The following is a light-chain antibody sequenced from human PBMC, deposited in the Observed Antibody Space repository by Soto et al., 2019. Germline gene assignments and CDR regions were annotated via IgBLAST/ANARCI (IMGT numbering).Light chain of an antibody. CDR1: QSINRV. Sequence: DIQMTQSPSSLSASVGDRVSITCRAGQSINRVLNWYQQKPGKAPKLLIYGASSLQSWVPSRFSGSGSGTDFTLAISSLQPEDFATYHCQQSYSSPQTFGQGTKVEIK. V-gene: IGKV1-39*01. J-gene: IGKJ1*01. CDR3: QQSYSSPQT. CDR2: GAS.